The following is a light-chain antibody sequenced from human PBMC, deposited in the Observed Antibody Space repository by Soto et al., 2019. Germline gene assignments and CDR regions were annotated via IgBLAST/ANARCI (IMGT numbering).Light chain of an antibody. CDR2: AAS. CDR1: QSISSY. V-gene: IGKV1-39*01. CDR3: QLIYSTPVT. J-gene: IGKJ1*01. Sequence: DIQMTHSPSALSASVGDRVTITCRASQSISSYLNWYQQKPGKAPKLLIYAASSLQSGVPSRFSGSESGTAFPLTISSLQPEDFATYYCQLIYSTPVTFGQVTKVEIK.